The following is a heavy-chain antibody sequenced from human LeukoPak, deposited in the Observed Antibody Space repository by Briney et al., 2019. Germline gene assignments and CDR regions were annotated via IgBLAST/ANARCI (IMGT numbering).Heavy chain of an antibody. D-gene: IGHD3-10*01. J-gene: IGHJ5*02. Sequence: SGTLSLTCGVSGGSISNTNWWTWVRQPPGKGLEWIGEIYHSGSTNYNPSLKSRVTISVDTSKNQFSLKLSSVTAADTAVYYCASSRGWFDPWGQGTLVTVSS. V-gene: IGHV4-4*02. CDR1: GGSISNTNW. CDR3: ASSRGWFDP. CDR2: IYHSGST.